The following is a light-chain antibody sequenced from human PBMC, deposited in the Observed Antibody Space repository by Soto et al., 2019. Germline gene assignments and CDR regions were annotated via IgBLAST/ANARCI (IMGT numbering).Light chain of an antibody. Sequence: DIQMTQSPSSLSASVGDRVTITCRASQSINSYLNWYQQKPGKAPNLLIYTASSLQSGVPSRFSGSGSGTDFTLTISSLQPEDVATYYCQQSYSTPVLTFGGGTKVEIK. CDR2: TAS. J-gene: IGKJ4*01. CDR1: QSINSY. CDR3: QQSYSTPVLT. V-gene: IGKV1-39*01.